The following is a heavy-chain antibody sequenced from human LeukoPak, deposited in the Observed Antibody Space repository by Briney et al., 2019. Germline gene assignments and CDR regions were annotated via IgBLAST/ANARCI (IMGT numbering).Heavy chain of an antibody. CDR2: INPNSGGT. CDR1: GYTFTGYY. V-gene: IGHV1-2*06. J-gene: IGHJ4*02. D-gene: IGHD5-24*01. CDR3: ARLRDAYPDY. Sequence: ASVKVSCKASGYTFTGYYMHWVRQAPGQGLEWMGRINPNSGGTNHAQKFQGRVTMTRDTSISTAYMDLSRLRSDDTAVYYCARLRDAYPDYWGQGTLITVSS.